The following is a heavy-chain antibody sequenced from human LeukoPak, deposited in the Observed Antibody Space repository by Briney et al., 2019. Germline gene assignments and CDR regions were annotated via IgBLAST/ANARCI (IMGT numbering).Heavy chain of an antibody. CDR2: ISGSGGST. CDR1: GFTFAVYG. D-gene: IGHD3-22*01. CDR3: AKEPMIVVVTPGRHFDY. J-gene: IGHJ4*02. V-gene: IGHV3-23*01. Sequence: GGALRHSCAASGFTFAVYGMSWVRPAPGRGREWVSDISGSGGSTYYADSVKGRFTISRDNSKNTLYLQMNSLRAEDTAVYYCAKEPMIVVVTPGRHFDYWGQGTLVTVSS.